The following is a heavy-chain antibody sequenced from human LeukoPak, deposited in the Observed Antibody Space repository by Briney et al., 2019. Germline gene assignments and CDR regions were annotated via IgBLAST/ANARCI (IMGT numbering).Heavy chain of an antibody. J-gene: IGHJ3*02. D-gene: IGHD2-2*01. CDR1: GYTFTSYA. CDR3: AASIVVPAASVDAFDI. Sequence: ASVKVSCKASGYTFTSYAMNWVRQAPGQGLEWMGWINTNTGNPTYAQGFTGRFVFSLDTSVSTAYLQISSLKAEDTAVYYCAASIVVPAASVDAFDIWGQGTMVTVSS. V-gene: IGHV7-4-1*02. CDR2: INTNTGNP.